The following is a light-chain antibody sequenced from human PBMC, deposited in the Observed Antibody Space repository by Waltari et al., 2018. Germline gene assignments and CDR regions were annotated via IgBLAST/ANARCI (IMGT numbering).Light chain of an antibody. CDR3: SSYAGSDIVL. CDR1: NSDIGAYKY. Sequence: QSALTQPPSASGSPGQSVTISCTGTNSDIGAYKYVSWYQQHPGRAPILLIYEVSKWPSGVPDRFSGSKSGNTASLTVSGLQAEDEADYYCSSYAGSDIVLFGGGTKLTVL. V-gene: IGLV2-8*01. CDR2: EVS. J-gene: IGLJ2*01.